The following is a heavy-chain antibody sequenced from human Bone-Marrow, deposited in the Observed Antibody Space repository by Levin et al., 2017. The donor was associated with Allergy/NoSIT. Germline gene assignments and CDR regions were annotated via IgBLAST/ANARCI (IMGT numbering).Heavy chain of an antibody. D-gene: IGHD2-21*02. CDR2: IYSGGNT. V-gene: IGHV3-53*01. CDR1: GVTVSNNY. CDR3: ARNRPVTRLGC. J-gene: IGHJ4*02. Sequence: GGSLRLSCAASGVTVSNNYMIWVRQAPGKGLECVSLIYSGGNTYYADSVKGRFTISRDNSKNTLYLQMNNLRADDTAVYYCARNRPVTRLGCWGQGTLVTVSS.